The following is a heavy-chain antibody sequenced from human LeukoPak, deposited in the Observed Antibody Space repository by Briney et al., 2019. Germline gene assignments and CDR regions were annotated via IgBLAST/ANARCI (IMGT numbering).Heavy chain of an antibody. V-gene: IGHV3-7*01. J-gene: IGHJ6*03. D-gene: IGHD3/OR15-3a*01. CDR2: IKQDGRDQ. CDR1: GFNSHNHW. CDR3: ARDDFWGNDYYYMDV. Sequence: GGSLRLSCTASGFNSHNHWMSWVRQAPGKGLEWVANIKQDGRDQYYADSVRGRFTISRDNAKNSIFLQMNSLRDEDTAVYYCARDDFWGNDYYYMDVWGKGTTVTVSS.